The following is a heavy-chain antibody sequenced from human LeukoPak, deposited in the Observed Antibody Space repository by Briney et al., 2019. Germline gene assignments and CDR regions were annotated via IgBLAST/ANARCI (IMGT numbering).Heavy chain of an antibody. Sequence: SETLSLTCAVYGGSFSGYYWSWIRQPPGKGLEWIGEINHSGSTNYNPSLKSRVTISVDTSKNQFSLKLSSVTAADTAVYYCARELELRYWGQGTLVTVSS. J-gene: IGHJ4*02. CDR1: GGSFSGYY. CDR2: INHSGST. V-gene: IGHV4-34*01. CDR3: ARELELRY. D-gene: IGHD1-7*01.